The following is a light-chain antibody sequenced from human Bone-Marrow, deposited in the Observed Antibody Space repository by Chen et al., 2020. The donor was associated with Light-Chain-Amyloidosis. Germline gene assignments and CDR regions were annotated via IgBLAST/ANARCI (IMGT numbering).Light chain of an antibody. CDR2: GSS. J-gene: IGKJ4*01. CDR3: QQYGTSPRT. Sequence: EIVLTQSPATLSLSPGEGANLSCSASQTISSNYLTWYQQKVGQAPRLLIYGSSSRATGIPDRFTGSGSGTDFTLTINRLEPEDFAMYDCQQYGTSPRTFGGGTKVEIK. CDR1: QTISSNY. V-gene: IGKV3-20*01.